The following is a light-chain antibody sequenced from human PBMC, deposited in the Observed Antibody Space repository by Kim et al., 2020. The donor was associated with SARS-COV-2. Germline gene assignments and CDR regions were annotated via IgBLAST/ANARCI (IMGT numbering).Light chain of an antibody. CDR1: QSISSN. J-gene: IGKJ5*01. Sequence: EIVMTQSPATLSVSPGKRATLSCRASQSISSNLAWYQQKPGQAPRLLIYGASTRATDIPARFSGSGSGTEFTLTISSLQSEDFAVYYCQQYNNWPITFGQGTRLEIK. CDR2: GAS. CDR3: QQYNNWPIT. V-gene: IGKV3-15*01.